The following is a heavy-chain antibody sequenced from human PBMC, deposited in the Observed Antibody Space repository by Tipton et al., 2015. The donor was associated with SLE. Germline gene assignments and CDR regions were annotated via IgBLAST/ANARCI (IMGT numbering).Heavy chain of an antibody. CDR2: IKQDGSEK. D-gene: IGHD6-13*01. J-gene: IGHJ4*02. Sequence: GSLRLSCAASGFTFSSYAMSWVRQAPGKGLEWVANIKQDGSEKYYVDSVKGRFTISRDNAKNSLYLQMNSLRAEDTAVYYCARVGQPGIAAAGLDYWGQGTLVTVSS. CDR3: ARVGQPGIAAAGLDY. V-gene: IGHV3-7*01. CDR1: GFTFSSYA.